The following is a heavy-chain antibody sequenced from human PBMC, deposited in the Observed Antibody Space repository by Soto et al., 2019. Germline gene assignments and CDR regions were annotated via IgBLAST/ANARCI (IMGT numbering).Heavy chain of an antibody. CDR2: IVPMLGTP. D-gene: IGHD1-26*01. Sequence: QVQLVQSGAEVKEPGSSVRVSCKASGGTFDNFIMNWVRQTPGRGLEWMGGIVPMLGTPTYAEKFKGRVTISATGSTSTMYLEVTSLRSDDTAIYYCARNGTYSSSLSQYSGMDVWGQGTTVTGSS. CDR1: GGTFDNFI. V-gene: IGHV1-69*01. CDR3: ARNGTYSSSLSQYSGMDV. J-gene: IGHJ6*02.